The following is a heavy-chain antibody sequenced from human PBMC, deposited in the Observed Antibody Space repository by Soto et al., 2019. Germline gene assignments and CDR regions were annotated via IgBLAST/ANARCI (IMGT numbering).Heavy chain of an antibody. Sequence: QVHLVQSGAEVRKPGASVKVSCKTSGYTFNTYGIIWVRQAPGQHLEWLGWISTRNGDTNYAQGLQVRVTLTTHASPIAYMELINLRSDATAVYCCARVQLLPNTAADFWGQGTLVTFSS. CDR1: GYTFNTYG. CDR3: ARVQLLPNTAADF. J-gene: IGHJ4*02. D-gene: IGHD2-21*01. V-gene: IGHV1-18*04. CDR2: ISTRNGDT.